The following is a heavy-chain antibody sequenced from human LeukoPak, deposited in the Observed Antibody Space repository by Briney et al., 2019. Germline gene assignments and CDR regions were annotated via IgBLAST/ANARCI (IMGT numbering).Heavy chain of an antibody. CDR2: IYYSGST. V-gene: IGHV4-39*07. D-gene: IGHD3-22*01. CDR1: GGSISSSSYY. CDR3: ARDTYYYDSSGRTGAFDI. J-gene: IGHJ3*02. Sequence: SETLSLTCTVSGGSISSSSYYWGWIRQPPGKGLEWIGSIYYSGSTYYNPSLKSRVTISVDTSKNQFSLKLSSVTAADTAVYYCARDTYYYDSSGRTGAFDIWGQGTMVTVSS.